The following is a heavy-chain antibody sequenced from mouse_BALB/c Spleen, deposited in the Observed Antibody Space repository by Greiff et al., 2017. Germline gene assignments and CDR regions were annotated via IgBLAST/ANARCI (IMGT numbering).Heavy chain of an antibody. V-gene: IGHV1S22*01. CDR3: TRYYADLYYAMDD. J-gene: IGHJ4*01. CDR2: IYPGSGST. CDR1: GYTFTSYW. Sequence: LQQPGSELVRPGASVKLSCKASGYTFTSYWMHWVKQRPGQGLEWIGNIYPGSGSTNYDEKFKSKATLTVDTSSSTAYMQLSSLTSEDSAVYYCTRYYADLYYAMDDWGQGTSVTVSS. D-gene: IGHD1-1*01.